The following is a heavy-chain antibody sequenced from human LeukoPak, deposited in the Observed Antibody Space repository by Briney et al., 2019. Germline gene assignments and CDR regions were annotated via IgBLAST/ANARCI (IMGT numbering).Heavy chain of an antibody. Sequence: GGSLRLACASSGFTFSSYAMSWVRQAPGKGLEWVSAISGSGGSTYYADSVKGRFTISRDNSKNTLYLQMNSLRAEDTAVYYCANGGSITMIVVVPINDYWGQGTLVTVSS. V-gene: IGHV3-23*01. CDR3: ANGGSITMIVVVPINDY. J-gene: IGHJ4*02. CDR2: ISGSGGST. CDR1: GFTFSSYA. D-gene: IGHD3-22*01.